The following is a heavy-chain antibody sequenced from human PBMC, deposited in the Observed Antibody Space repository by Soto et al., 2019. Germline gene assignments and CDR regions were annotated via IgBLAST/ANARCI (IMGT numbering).Heavy chain of an antibody. CDR3: ARGLSGRDADWFDP. J-gene: IGHJ5*02. V-gene: IGHV1-3*01. Sequence: QVQLVQSGAEVKKPGASVKVSCKASGYTFTSYAMHWVRQAPGQRLEWMGWINAGNGNTKYSQKYQGRDTITRDTSASTADTVPSSLRSEDTAVYYCARGLSGRDADWFDPWGQGTLVTVSS. CDR2: INAGNGNT. D-gene: IGHD2-21*02. CDR1: GYTFTSYA.